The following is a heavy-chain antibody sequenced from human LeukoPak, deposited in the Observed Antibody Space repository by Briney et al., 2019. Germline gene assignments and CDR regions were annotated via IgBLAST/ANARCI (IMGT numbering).Heavy chain of an antibody. V-gene: IGHV1-8*01. D-gene: IGHD2-15*01. J-gene: IGHJ4*02. Sequence: GASVKVPCKASGYTFTSYDISWVRQATGQGLEWMGWMNPNSGNTGYAQKFQGRVTMTRNTSISTAYMELSSLRSEDTAVYYCARVDCSGGSCDFDYWGQGTLVTVSS. CDR3: ARVDCSGGSCDFDY. CDR1: GYTFTSYD. CDR2: MNPNSGNT.